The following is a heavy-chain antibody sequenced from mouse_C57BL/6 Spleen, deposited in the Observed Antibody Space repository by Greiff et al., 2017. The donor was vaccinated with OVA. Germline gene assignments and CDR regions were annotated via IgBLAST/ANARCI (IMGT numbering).Heavy chain of an antibody. V-gene: IGHV14-2*01. Sequence: EVKLMESGAELVKPGASVKLSCTASGFNIKDYYMHWVKQRTEQGLEWIGKIDPEVSENKYAPKFQGKATITADTSSNTAYLQLSSLTSEDTAVYYCASLYYGNYAAYWGQGTLVTVSA. J-gene: IGHJ3*01. CDR1: GFNIKDYY. D-gene: IGHD2-1*01. CDR3: ASLYYGNYAAY. CDR2: IDPEVSEN.